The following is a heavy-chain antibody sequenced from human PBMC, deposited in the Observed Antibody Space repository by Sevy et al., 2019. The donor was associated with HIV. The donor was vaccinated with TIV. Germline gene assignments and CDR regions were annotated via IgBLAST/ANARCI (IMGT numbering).Heavy chain of an antibody. Sequence: GGSLRLSCAASGFIFSDYGMHWVRQSPVNGLEWVAVVWYDGNIKYYADSVKGRFTISRDNSKNTLYLQMNNLRAEDTAVYYSARDSLLPVMVSMVRGALSYYFDYWGQGTLVTVSS. CDR3: ARDSLLPVMVSMVRGALSYYFDY. D-gene: IGHD3-10*01. CDR2: VWYDGNIK. CDR1: GFIFSDYG. V-gene: IGHV3-33*01. J-gene: IGHJ4*02.